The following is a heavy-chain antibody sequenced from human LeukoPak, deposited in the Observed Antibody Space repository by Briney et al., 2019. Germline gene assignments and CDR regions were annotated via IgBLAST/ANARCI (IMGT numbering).Heavy chain of an antibody. D-gene: IGHD3-10*01. CDR1: GGTFSSYA. V-gene: IGHV1-69*13. CDR3: ARFGLVRGVGRSYYYMDV. CDR2: IIPIFGTA. J-gene: IGHJ6*03. Sequence: GASVKVSCKASGGTFSSYAISWVRQAPGQGLEWMGGIIPIFGTANYAQKFQGRVTITADESTSTAYMELSSLRSEDTAVYYCARFGLVRGVGRSYYYMDVWGKGTTVTVSS.